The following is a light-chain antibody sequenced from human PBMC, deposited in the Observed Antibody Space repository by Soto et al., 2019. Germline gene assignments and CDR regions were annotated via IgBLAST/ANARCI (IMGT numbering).Light chain of an antibody. J-gene: IGLJ1*01. CDR2: EGS. Sequence: QSTRTQVASVSGSPGQSMTISFSVTSSYVGSYNLVSWYQQHPGKAPKLMIYEGSKRPSGVSDRFSGSKSGNTASLTISGLQAEDEAYYYCYCYARSRHLGPSVFCTGTKVTVL. CDR3: YCYARSRHLGPSV. V-gene: IGLV2-23*01. CDR1: SSYVGSYNL.